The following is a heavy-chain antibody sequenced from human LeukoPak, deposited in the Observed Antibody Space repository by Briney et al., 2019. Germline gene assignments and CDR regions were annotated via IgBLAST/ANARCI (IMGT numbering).Heavy chain of an antibody. D-gene: IGHD4-23*01. V-gene: IGHV5-51*01. CDR2: IYPGDSDT. CDR3: ARQSGGIRGWFDA. CDR1: GYSFTSYW. J-gene: IGHJ5*02. Sequence: GESLKISCKGSGYSFTSYWIGWVRQMPGKGLEWMGIIYPGDSDTRYSPSFQGHVTISADTSISTAYLQWSSLQASDTAIYYCARQSGGIRGWFDAWGQGTLVSVSS.